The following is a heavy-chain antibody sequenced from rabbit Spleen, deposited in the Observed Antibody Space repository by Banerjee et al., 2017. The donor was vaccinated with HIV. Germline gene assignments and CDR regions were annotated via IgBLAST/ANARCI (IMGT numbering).Heavy chain of an antibody. CDR1: AFNFSTYS. V-gene: IGHV1S7*01. J-gene: IGHJ4*01. D-gene: IGHD3-1*01. CDR3: ARDLASVVVWNFNL. Sequence: QLVEYGGGMVQPGGSLKLSCEASAFNFSTYSMRWVRQAPGKGLEWIGYIVPIFGVTYYASWVKGRFTISSHNAQNTLYLQLNSLTGADTATYFCARDLASVVVWNFNLWGPGTLFTVS. CDR2: IVPIFGVT.